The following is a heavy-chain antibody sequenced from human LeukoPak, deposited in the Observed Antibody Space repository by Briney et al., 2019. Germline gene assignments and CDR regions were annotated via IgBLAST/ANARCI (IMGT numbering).Heavy chain of an antibody. CDR1: GGTFSSYP. D-gene: IGHD6-6*01. J-gene: IGHJ4*02. V-gene: IGHV1-69*05. CDR2: IIPIFGTA. CDR3: ARSGSGASSSVDY. Sequence: SVTVSCKASGGTFSSYPISWVRQAPGQGLEWMGGIIPIFGTANYAQKFQGRVTITTDESTSTAYMELSSLRSEDTAVYYCARSGSGASSSVDYWGQGTLVTVSS.